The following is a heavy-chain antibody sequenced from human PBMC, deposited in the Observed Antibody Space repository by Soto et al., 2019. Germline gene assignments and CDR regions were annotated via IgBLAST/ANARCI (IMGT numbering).Heavy chain of an antibody. D-gene: IGHD3-10*01. CDR2: ISYDGSIE. CDR1: GFTFSNYG. V-gene: IGHV3-30*03. Sequence: QVQLVESGGGVVQPGRSLRLSCAASGFTFSNYGMHWVRQAPGKGLDWVAVISYDGSIEYYSESVTGRFTMSRDNSENTVYLQMDSRRTEETAVYFCGRDGAWLGAHPIDNRGQGTVVTVSS. CDR3: GRDGAWLGAHPIDN. J-gene: IGHJ4*02.